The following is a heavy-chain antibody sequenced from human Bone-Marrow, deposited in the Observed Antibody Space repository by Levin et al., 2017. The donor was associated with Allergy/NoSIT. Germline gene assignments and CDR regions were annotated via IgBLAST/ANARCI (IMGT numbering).Heavy chain of an antibody. Sequence: GGSLRLSCAASGFTFSSYAMHWVRQAPGKGLEWVAVISYDGSNKYYADSVKGRFTISRDNSKNTLYLQMNSLRAEDTAVYYCARDQGYDFWSGLEDKYYYYGMDVWGQGTTVTVSS. CDR1: GFTFSSYA. CDR3: ARDQGYDFWSGLEDKYYYYGMDV. J-gene: IGHJ6*02. V-gene: IGHV3-30*04. CDR2: ISYDGSNK. D-gene: IGHD3-3*01.